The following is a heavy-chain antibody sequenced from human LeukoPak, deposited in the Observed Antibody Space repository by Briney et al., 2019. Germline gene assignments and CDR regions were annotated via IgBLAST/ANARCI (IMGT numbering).Heavy chain of an antibody. J-gene: IGHJ5*02. CDR2: ISYDGSNK. V-gene: IGHV3-30*03. CDR1: GFTFSSYG. CDR3: AREYSTGFDP. D-gene: IGHD2-15*01. Sequence: QTGGSLRLSCAASGFTFSSYGMHWVRQAPGKGLEWVAVISYDGSNKHYADSVKGRFTISRDNAKNTLYLQMNSLRAEDTAVYYCAREYSTGFDPWGQGTLVTVSS.